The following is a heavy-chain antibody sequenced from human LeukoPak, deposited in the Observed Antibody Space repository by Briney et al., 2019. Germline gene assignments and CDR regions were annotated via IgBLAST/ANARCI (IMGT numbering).Heavy chain of an antibody. V-gene: IGHV1-18*01. CDR3: AREYPPVRNYDY. D-gene: IGHD1-7*01. CDR2: ISAYNGNT. Sequence: ASVKVSCKASGYTFTSYGISWVRQAPGQGLEWMGWISAYNGNTNYARKLQGRVTMTTDTSTSTAYMELRSLRSDDTAVYYCAREYPPVRNYDYWGQGTLVTVSS. J-gene: IGHJ4*02. CDR1: GYTFTSYG.